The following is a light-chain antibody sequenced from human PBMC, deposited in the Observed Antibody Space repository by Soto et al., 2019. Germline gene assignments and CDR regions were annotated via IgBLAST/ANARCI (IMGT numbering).Light chain of an antibody. Sequence: DIQLTQSPSALSASIGDRVTITCRASQGIRTELGWYQQKPGQAPKLLIYAASSLQNGVPSRFSGTESGTEFTLTISSLRPDDFATYYCQQYNDYSAWTFGQGTKVDIK. J-gene: IGKJ1*01. V-gene: IGKV1-17*01. CDR3: QQYNDYSAWT. CDR2: AAS. CDR1: QGIRTE.